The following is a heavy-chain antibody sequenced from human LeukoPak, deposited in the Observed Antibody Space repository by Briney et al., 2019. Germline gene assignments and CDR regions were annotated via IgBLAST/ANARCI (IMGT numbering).Heavy chain of an antibody. CDR2: ISYDGSNK. V-gene: IGHV3-30*18. CDR1: GFTFSSYG. J-gene: IGHJ4*02. Sequence: PGGSLRLSCAASGFTFSSYGMHWVRQAPGKGLEWVAVISYDGSNKYYAGSVKGRFTISRDNSKNTLYLQMNSLRAEDTAVYYCAKGVELVGAKLDRPDYWGQGTLVTVSS. D-gene: IGHD1-26*01. CDR3: AKGVELVGAKLDRPDY.